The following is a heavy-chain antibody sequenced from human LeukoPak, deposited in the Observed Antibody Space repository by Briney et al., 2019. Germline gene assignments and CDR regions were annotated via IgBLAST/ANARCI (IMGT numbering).Heavy chain of an antibody. CDR1: GFTFSSYG. Sequence: GGSLRLSCAASGFTFSSYGMHWVRQAPGKGLEWVAFIRYDGSNKYYADSVKGRFTISRDNSKNTLYLQMNSLRAEDTAVYYCARLPYGSGSPRDYWGQGTLVTVSS. D-gene: IGHD3-10*01. J-gene: IGHJ4*02. CDR2: IRYDGSNK. CDR3: ARLPYGSGSPRDY. V-gene: IGHV3-30*02.